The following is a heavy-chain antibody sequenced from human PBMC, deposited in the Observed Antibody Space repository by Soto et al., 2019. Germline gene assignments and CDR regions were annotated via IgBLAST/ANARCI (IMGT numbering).Heavy chain of an antibody. CDR3: ARLVTMVRGVRYYYYGMDV. J-gene: IGHJ6*02. Sequence: QVRLVQSGAEVKKPGSSVKVSCKASGGTFSSYAISWVRQAPGQGLEWMGGIIPIFGTANYAQKFQGRVTITADESTSTAYMELSSLRSEDTAVYYCARLVTMVRGVRYYYYGMDVWGQGTTVTVSS. CDR1: GGTFSSYA. CDR2: IIPIFGTA. V-gene: IGHV1-69*12. D-gene: IGHD3-10*01.